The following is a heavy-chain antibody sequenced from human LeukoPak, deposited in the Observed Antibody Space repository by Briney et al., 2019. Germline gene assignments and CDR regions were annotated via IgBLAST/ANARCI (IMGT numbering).Heavy chain of an antibody. CDR3: ARGHSSSWSDAFDI. Sequence: SVKVSCKASGGTFSSYAISWVRQAPGQGLERMGGIIPIFGTANYAQKFQGRVTITADESTSTAYMELSSLRSEDTAVYYCARGHSSSWSDAFDIWGQGTMVTVSS. CDR1: GGTFSSYA. D-gene: IGHD6-13*01. CDR2: IIPIFGTA. J-gene: IGHJ3*02. V-gene: IGHV1-69*01.